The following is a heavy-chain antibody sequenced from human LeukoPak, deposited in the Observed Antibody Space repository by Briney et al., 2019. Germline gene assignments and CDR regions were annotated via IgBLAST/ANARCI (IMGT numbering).Heavy chain of an antibody. V-gene: IGHV4-61*02. CDR2: IYTSGST. J-gene: IGHJ4*02. D-gene: IGHD5-24*01. Sequence: SQTLSLTCTVSGGSISSGSYYWSWIRQPAGKGLEWIGRIYTSGSTNYNPSLKSRVTISVDTSKNQFSLKLSSVTAADTAVYYCARDLGMATIDYWGQGTLVTVSS. CDR1: GGSISSGSYY. CDR3: ARDLGMATIDY.